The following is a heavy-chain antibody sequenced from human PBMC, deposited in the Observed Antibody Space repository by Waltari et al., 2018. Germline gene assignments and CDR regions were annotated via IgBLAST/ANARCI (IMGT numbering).Heavy chain of an antibody. CDR1: GRPISRSNR. D-gene: IGHD3-16*01. CDR2: SYHSGST. Sequence: VQLQESGPGLVKPSGTLSRTCAFLGRPISRSNRWRWVRQPPGKGLERIGQSYHSGSTNYNPTLKSRVTISVDKSKYQFSLNLSSVAAADTAVYYCARGLFGGWFDPWGQGTLVTVSS. CDR3: ARGLFGGWFDP. V-gene: IGHV4-4*02. J-gene: IGHJ5*02.